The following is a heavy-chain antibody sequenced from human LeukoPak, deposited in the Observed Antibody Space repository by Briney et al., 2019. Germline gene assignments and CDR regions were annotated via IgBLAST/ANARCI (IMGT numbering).Heavy chain of an antibody. CDR2: VIPIFGTA. J-gene: IGHJ5*02. CDR1: GGTFSSYA. Sequence: SVKVSCKASGGTFSSYAISWVRQAPGQGLEWMGGVIPIFGTANYAQKFQGRVTITADESTSTAYMELSSLRSEDTAVYYCARESIAASTDNWFDPWGQGTLVTVSS. D-gene: IGHD6-6*01. CDR3: ARESIAASTDNWFDP. V-gene: IGHV1-69*13.